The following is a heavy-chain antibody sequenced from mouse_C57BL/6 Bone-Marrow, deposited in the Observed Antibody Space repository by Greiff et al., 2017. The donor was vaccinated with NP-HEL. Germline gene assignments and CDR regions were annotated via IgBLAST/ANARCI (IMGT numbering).Heavy chain of an antibody. CDR2: IYPRSGNT. J-gene: IGHJ3*01. V-gene: IGHV1-81*01. Sequence: VQLQQSGADLARPGASVKLSCKASGYTFTSYGISWVKQRTGQGLEWIGEIYPRSGNTYYNEKFKGKATLTADKSSSTAYMELRSLTSEDSAVYFCARRVNWDAWFAYWGQGTLVTVSA. D-gene: IGHD4-1*01. CDR1: GYTFTSYG. CDR3: ARRVNWDAWFAY.